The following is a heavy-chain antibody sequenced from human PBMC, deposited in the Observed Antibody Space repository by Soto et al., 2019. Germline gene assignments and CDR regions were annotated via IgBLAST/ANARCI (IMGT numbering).Heavy chain of an antibody. V-gene: IGHV4-34*01. D-gene: IGHD5-18*01. CDR2: INHSGST. J-gene: IGHJ5*02. CDR3: ARGRPSYDLRWFAP. CDR1: GGSFSGYY. Sequence: PSETLSLTCAVYGGSFSGYYWSWIRQPPGKGLEWIGEINHSGSTNYNPSLKSRVTISVDTSKNQFSLKLSSVTAADTAVYYCARGRPSYDLRWFAPWGQGTLVTVSS.